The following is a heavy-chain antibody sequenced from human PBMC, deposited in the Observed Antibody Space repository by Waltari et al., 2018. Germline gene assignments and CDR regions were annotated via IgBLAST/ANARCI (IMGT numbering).Heavy chain of an antibody. CDR3: AGDSRLFDY. J-gene: IGHJ4*02. V-gene: IGHV4-39*07. Sequence: QLQLQESGPGLVKPSETLSLTCTVSGGSISSSSYSWGWIRQPPGKGLEWIGSINYSGSPYYNPSLKSRVTISVDTSKNQFSLKLSAVTAADTAVYYCAGDSRLFDYWGQGTLVTVSS. CDR2: INYSGSP. D-gene: IGHD3-16*01. CDR1: GGSISSSSYS.